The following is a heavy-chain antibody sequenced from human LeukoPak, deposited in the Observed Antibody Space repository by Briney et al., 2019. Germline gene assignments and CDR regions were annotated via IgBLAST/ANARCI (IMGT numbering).Heavy chain of an antibody. J-gene: IGHJ4*02. Sequence: KTSETLSLTCTVSGGSISSGGYYWSWIRQPPGKGLEWIGYIYHSGSTYYNPSLKSRVTISVDRSKNQFSLKLSSVTAADTAVYYCARGDTMVRGVIINSPGYFDYWGQGTLVTVSS. V-gene: IGHV4-30-2*01. CDR1: GGSISSGGYY. D-gene: IGHD3-10*01. CDR3: ARGDTMVRGVIINSPGYFDY. CDR2: IYHSGST.